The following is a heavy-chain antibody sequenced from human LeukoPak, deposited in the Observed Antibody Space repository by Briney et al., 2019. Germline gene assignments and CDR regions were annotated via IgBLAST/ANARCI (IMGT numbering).Heavy chain of an antibody. CDR2: TYYSGST. V-gene: IGHV4-39*01. CDR1: GGSISSSSYY. D-gene: IGHD6-13*01. CDR3: AATPEGIAAAGIDYYYYGMDV. J-gene: IGHJ6*02. Sequence: SETLSLTCTVSGGSISSSSYYWGWIRQPPGKGLEWIGSTYYSGSTYYNPSLKSRVTISVDTSKNQFSLKLSSVTAADTAVYYCAATPEGIAAAGIDYYYYGMDVWGQGTTVTVSS.